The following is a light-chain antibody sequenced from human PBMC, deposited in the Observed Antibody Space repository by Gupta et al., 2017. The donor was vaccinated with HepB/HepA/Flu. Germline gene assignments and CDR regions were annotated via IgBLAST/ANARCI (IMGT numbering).Light chain of an antibody. CDR2: LNSDGSH. CDR3: QTWGTGIEV. J-gene: IGLJ2*01. CDR1: SWPKHYA. V-gene: IGLV4-69*01. Sequence: QLVVTQSPSASASLGASVKLTCTLSSWPKHYAIAWHQQQPEKGPRFLMRLNSDGSHKKGDGISDRFSGSSSGVERYLTISSLQSADEDDYYCQTWGTGIEVFGGGTKLTVL.